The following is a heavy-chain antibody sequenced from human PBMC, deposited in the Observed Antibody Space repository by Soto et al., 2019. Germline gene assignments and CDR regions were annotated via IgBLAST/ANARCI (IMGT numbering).Heavy chain of an antibody. V-gene: IGHV3-30-3*01. CDR2: ISYDGSNK. CDR3: ARGDGYIYGNTFDS. J-gene: IGHJ4*02. Sequence: QVQLVESGGGVVQPGRSLRLSCAASGFTFNNYAMHWVRQAPGKGLEWVAFISYDGSNKYYADSVTGRFTISRDNSMNKLYLQMNSLRAEDTAVYYCARGDGYIYGNTFDSWGQGTLVTVSS. CDR1: GFTFNNYA. D-gene: IGHD5-18*01.